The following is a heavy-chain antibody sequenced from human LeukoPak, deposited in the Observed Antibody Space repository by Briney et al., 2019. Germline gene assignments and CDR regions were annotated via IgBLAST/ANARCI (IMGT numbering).Heavy chain of an antibody. D-gene: IGHD2-15*01. J-gene: IGHJ4*02. V-gene: IGHV4-34*01. CDR1: GGSFSGYY. CDR3: ARDSVVVVVAAGGFDY. CDR2: INHSGST. Sequence: PSETLSLTCAVYGGSFSGYYWSWIRQPPGKGLEWIGEINHSGSTNYNPSLKSRVTISVDTSKNQFSLKLSSVTAADTAVYYCARDSVVVVVAAGGFDYWGQGTLVTVSS.